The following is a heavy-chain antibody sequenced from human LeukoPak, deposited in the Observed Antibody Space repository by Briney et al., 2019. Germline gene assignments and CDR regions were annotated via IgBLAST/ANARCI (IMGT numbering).Heavy chain of an antibody. J-gene: IGHJ5*02. Sequence: SETLSLTCAVYGGSFSGYYWSWIRQPPGKGLEWIGEINHSGSTNYNPSLKSRVTISVDTSKNQFSLKLSSVTAADTAVYYCARGGRITIFGVDMRWFDPWGQGTLVTVSS. D-gene: IGHD3-3*01. CDR2: INHSGST. CDR3: ARGGRITIFGVDMRWFDP. CDR1: GGSFSGYY. V-gene: IGHV4-34*01.